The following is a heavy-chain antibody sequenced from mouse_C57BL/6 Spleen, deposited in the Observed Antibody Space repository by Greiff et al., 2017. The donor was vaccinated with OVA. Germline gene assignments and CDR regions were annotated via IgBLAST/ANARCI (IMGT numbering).Heavy chain of an antibody. J-gene: IGHJ4*01. D-gene: IGHD2-1*01. CDR1: GYTFTDYY. CDR3: ARSRGNYSYYYAMDY. V-gene: IGHV1-76*01. Sequence: QVQLQQSGAELVRPGASVKLSCKASGYTFTDYYINWVKQRPGQGLEWIARIYPGSGNTYYNEKFKGKATLTAEKSSSTAYMQLSSLTSEDSAVYFCARSRGNYSYYYAMDYWGQGTSVTVSS. CDR2: IYPGSGNT.